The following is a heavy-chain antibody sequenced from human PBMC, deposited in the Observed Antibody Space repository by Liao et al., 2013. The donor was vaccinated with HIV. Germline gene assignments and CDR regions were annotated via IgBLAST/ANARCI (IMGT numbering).Heavy chain of an antibody. D-gene: IGHD3-10*01. CDR3: ARPSGPHGVFCIS. J-gene: IGHJ3*01. Sequence: QVQLQESGPGLVKPSETLSLTCTVSGGSISSYPWNWIRQPAGKGLEWIGRIFSSGSTNYNPSLKSRVSMSLDTSKNQFSLKLTSVTAADTAVYYCARPSGPHGVFCISWGQGTMVIVSS. CDR1: GGSISSYP. CDR2: IFSSGST. V-gene: IGHV4-4*07.